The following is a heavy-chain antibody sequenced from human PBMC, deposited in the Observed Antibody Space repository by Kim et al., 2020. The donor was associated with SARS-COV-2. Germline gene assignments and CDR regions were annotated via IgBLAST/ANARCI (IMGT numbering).Heavy chain of an antibody. CDR2: IKQDGSEK. D-gene: IGHD3-10*01. J-gene: IGHJ5*02. CDR3: ARDYYGSGSYYRGGEPQNWFDP. V-gene: IGHV3-7*03. CDR1: GFTFSSYW. Sequence: GGSLRLSCAASGFTFSSYWMSWVRQAPGKGLEWVANIKQDGSEKYYVDSVKGRFTISRDNAKNSLYLQMNSLRAEDTAVYYCARDYYGSGSYYRGGEPQNWFDPWGQGTLVTVSS.